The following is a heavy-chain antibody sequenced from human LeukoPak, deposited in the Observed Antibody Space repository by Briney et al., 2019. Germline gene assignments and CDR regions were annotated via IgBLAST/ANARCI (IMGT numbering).Heavy chain of an antibody. CDR3: ASIAVADPDY. Sequence: GSLRLSCAASGFTFSSYGMHWVRQGPGKGLEWVAVIWYDGSKKYYAHSVKGLFPISRDNSKNTLYLQMNSLRAEDTAVYYCASIAVADPDYWGQGTLVTVSS. CDR2: IWYDGSKK. V-gene: IGHV3-33*03. CDR1: GFTFSSYG. D-gene: IGHD6-19*01. J-gene: IGHJ4*02.